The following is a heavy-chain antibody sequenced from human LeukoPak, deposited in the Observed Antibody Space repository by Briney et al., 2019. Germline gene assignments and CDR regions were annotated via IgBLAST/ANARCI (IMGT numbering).Heavy chain of an antibody. J-gene: IGHJ4*02. CDR1: GGSISSYY. Sequence: SETLSLTCTGSGGSISSYYWRWIRQPPGKGVEWIGYIYYSGSTNYNPSLKRRVTISVDTSKNQFSLKLSSVTAADTAVYYCARLPYSSGWYYFDYWGQGTLVTVSS. V-gene: IGHV4-59*08. CDR3: ARLPYSSGWYYFDY. CDR2: IYYSGST. D-gene: IGHD6-19*01.